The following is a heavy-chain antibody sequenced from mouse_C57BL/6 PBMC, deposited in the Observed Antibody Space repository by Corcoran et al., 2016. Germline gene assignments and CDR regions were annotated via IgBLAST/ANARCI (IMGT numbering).Heavy chain of an antibody. Sequence: EVQLQQSGPELVKPGASVKISCKASGYTFTDYYMNWVKQSHGKSLEWIGDINPNNGGTSYNQKFKGKATLTVDKSSSTAYMELRSLTSEYSAVYYCARVDYGSSPSYAMDYWGQGTSVTVSS. CDR1: GYTFTDYY. J-gene: IGHJ4*01. CDR2: INPNNGGT. D-gene: IGHD1-1*01. CDR3: ARVDYGSSPSYAMDY. V-gene: IGHV1-26*01.